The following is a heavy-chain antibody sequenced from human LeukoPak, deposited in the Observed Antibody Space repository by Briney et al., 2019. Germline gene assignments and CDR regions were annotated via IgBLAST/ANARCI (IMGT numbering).Heavy chain of an antibody. J-gene: IGHJ4*02. CDR1: GYTFTGYY. CDR3: ARAPSGGSLLFDY. V-gene: IGHV1-2*02. CDR2: INPNSGGT. D-gene: IGHD2-15*01. Sequence: ASVKVSCKASGYTFTGYYMHWVRQAPGQGLEWMGWINPNSGGTNYAQKFQGRVTMTRDTSISTAYMELSRLRSDDTAVYYCARAPSGGSLLFDYWGQGTLVTVSS.